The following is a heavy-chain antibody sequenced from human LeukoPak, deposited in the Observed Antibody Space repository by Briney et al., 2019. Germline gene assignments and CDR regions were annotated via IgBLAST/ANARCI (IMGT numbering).Heavy chain of an antibody. CDR3: ARDTIGYCSGGSCHKAFDY. CDR1: GGSISSGGYY. D-gene: IGHD2-15*01. V-gene: IGHV4-31*03. CDR2: IYYSGST. J-gene: IGHJ4*02. Sequence: SETLSLTCTVSGGSISSGGYYWSWIRQHPGKGLEWIGYIYYSGSTYYNPSLKSRVTISVDTSKNQFSLELSSVTAADTAVYYCARDTIGYCSGGSCHKAFDYWGQGTLVTVSS.